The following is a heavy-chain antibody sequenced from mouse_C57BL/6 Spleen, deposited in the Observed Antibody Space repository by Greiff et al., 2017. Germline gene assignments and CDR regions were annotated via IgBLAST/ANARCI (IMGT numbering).Heavy chain of an antibody. V-gene: IGHV5-12*01. Sequence: EVQLQQSGGGLVQPGGSLKLSCAASGFTFSDYYMYWVRQTPEKRLEWVAYISNGGGSTYYPDTVKGRFTISRDNAKNTLYLQMSRLKSEDTAMSYCARHDYDGFAYWGQGTLVTVSA. CDR1: GFTFSDYY. J-gene: IGHJ3*01. CDR3: ARHDYDGFAY. D-gene: IGHD2-4*01. CDR2: ISNGGGST.